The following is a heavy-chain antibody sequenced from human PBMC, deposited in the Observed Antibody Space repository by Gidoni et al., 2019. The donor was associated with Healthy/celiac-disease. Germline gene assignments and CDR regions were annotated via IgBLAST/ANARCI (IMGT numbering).Heavy chain of an antibody. J-gene: IGHJ4*02. V-gene: IGHV3-15*07. CDR2: IKSKTDGGTT. Sequence: EVQLVESGGGLVKPGGSLRLSCAASGFTFSNAWMNWVRQAPGKGLEWVGRIKSKTDGGTTDYAAPVKGRFPISRDDSKNTLYLQMNSLKTEDTAVYYCTTEGVVVPAATRFDYWGQGTLVTVSS. CDR1: GFTFSNAW. D-gene: IGHD2-2*01. CDR3: TTEGVVVPAATRFDY.